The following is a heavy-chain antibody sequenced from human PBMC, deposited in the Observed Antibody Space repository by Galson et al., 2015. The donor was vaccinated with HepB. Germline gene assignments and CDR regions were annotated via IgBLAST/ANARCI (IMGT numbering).Heavy chain of an antibody. J-gene: IGHJ4*02. CDR2: IYYSGNT. V-gene: IGHV4-59*01. CDR3: ARAPTYWYESSGYPAGFDY. D-gene: IGHD3-22*01. CDR1: GGSISSYY. Sequence: SETLSLTCTVSGGSISSYYWSWIRQPPGKGLEWIGYIYYSGNTNYNPSLKSRVTISLDTSKNQFSLKLSSVTAADTAVYYCARAPTYWYESSGYPAGFDYWGQGTLVTVSS.